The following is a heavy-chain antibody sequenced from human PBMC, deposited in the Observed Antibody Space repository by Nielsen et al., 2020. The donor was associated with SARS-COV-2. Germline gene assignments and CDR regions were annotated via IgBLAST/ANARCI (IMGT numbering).Heavy chain of an antibody. D-gene: IGHD2-2*01. CDR1: GFTFSSYW. V-gene: IGHV3-74*01. Sequence: GESLKISCAASGFTFSSYWMHWVRQAPGKGLVWVSRINSDGSSTSYADSVKGRFTISRDNAKNTLYLQMNSLRAEDTAVYYCARDRPFVVVPAAPAWGQGTLVTVSS. J-gene: IGHJ4*02. CDR3: ARDRPFVVVPAAPA. CDR2: INSDGSST.